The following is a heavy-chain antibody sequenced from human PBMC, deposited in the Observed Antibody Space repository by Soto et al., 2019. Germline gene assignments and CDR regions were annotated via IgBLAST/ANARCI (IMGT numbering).Heavy chain of an antibody. V-gene: IGHV3-23*01. J-gene: IGHJ2*01. CDR3: AKDKAARPNWYFDL. CDR1: GFTFSSYA. CDR2: ISGSGGST. D-gene: IGHD6-6*01. Sequence: GGSLRLSCAASGFTFSSYAMSWVRQAPGKGLEWVSAISGSGGSTYYADSVKGRFTIARDNSKNTLYLQMNSLRAEDTAVYYCAKDKAARPNWYFDLWGRGTLVTVSS.